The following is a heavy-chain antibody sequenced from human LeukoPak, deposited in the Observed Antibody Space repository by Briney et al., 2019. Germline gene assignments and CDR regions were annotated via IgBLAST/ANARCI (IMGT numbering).Heavy chain of an antibody. J-gene: IGHJ4*02. D-gene: IGHD3-16*02. Sequence: GGSLRLPCAASGFTFGAYWMSWFRQAPGKGPEWVASIKDDGSAQFYVDSLEGRFTISRDNAKNTLYLQMDTMRVEDTAVYYCARHIVGEQNFDYWSQGTLVAVSS. V-gene: IGHV3-7*01. CDR3: ARHIVGEQNFDY. CDR1: GFTFGAYW. CDR2: IKDDGSAQ.